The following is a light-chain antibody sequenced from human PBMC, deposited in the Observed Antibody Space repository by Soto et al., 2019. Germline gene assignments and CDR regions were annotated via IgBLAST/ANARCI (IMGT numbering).Light chain of an antibody. Sequence: DIQMTQSPSTLSGSVGDRVTITCRASQTISSWLAWYQQKPEKAPKVLIYRASHLESGVPSRFSGSGSGTEFTLTISSLQPDDFATYYCQQYNSYSSITFGQGTRLENK. CDR3: QQYNSYSSIT. CDR1: QTISSW. J-gene: IGKJ5*01. CDR2: RAS. V-gene: IGKV1-5*03.